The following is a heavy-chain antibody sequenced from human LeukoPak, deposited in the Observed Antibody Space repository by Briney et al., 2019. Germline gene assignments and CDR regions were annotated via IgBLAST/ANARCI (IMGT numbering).Heavy chain of an antibody. Sequence: PSETLSLTCTVSGYSISSGYYWGWIRQPPGKGLEWIGSIYHSGSTYYNPSLKSRVTISVDTSKNQFSLKLSSVTAADTAVYYCARYCSGGSCYWFDPWGQGTLVTVSS. J-gene: IGHJ5*02. V-gene: IGHV4-38-2*02. CDR1: GYSISSGYY. CDR3: ARYCSGGSCYWFDP. D-gene: IGHD2-15*01. CDR2: IYHSGST.